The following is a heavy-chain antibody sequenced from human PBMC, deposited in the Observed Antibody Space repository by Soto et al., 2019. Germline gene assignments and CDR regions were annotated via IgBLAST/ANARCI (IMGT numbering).Heavy chain of an antibody. CDR3: ATLPPRIVVVMADLPT. CDR1: GASISSTYW. CDR2: IYHTGTT. J-gene: IGHJ5*02. Sequence: QLRESGPGLVKPSGTLSLTCFVSGASISSTYWWSWVRQTPGKRLEWIGQIYHTGTTSYNPSLKNRVTISLDKSNNHFSLRLTSMTAADTAVYYCATLPPRIVVVMADLPTWGQGTLVTVSS. D-gene: IGHD2-15*01. V-gene: IGHV4-4*02.